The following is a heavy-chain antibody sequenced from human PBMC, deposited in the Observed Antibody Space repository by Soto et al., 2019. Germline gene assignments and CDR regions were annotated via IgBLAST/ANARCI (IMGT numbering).Heavy chain of an antibody. V-gene: IGHV3-33*01. CDR2: IWYDGSNK. CDR3: ARDRYPDGESASDI. Sequence: QVQLVESGGGVVQPGRSLRLSCAASGFTFSSYGMHWVRQAPGKGLEWVAVIWYDGSNKYYADSVKGRFTISRDNSKNTLDLQMNSLRAEDTAVYYCARDRYPDGESASDIWGQGTMVTVSS. J-gene: IGHJ3*02. D-gene: IGHD3-16*02. CDR1: GFTFSSYG.